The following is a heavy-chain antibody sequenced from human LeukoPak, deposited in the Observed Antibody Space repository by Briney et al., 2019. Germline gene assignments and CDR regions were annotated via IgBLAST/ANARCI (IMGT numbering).Heavy chain of an antibody. V-gene: IGHV3-64D*06. CDR1: GFVFTIYT. CDR2: ISGSGNGFSI. Sequence: GGSLRLSCSASGFVFTIYTMYWVRQAPGKGPEYVSTISGSGNGFSIYYAGSVKGRFTISRDDSKSILYLQMNGLRSEDTAVYYCVKDFGRIRGTPDSWGQGTLVTVSS. D-gene: IGHD1-26*01. J-gene: IGHJ4*02. CDR3: VKDFGRIRGTPDS.